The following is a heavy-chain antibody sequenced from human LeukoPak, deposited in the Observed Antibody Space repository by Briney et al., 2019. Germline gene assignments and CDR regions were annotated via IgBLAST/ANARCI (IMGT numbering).Heavy chain of an antibody. Sequence: PGGSLRLSCAASGFTFSSYWMHWVRQTPGKGLVWVSRINSDGSSTSYADSVKGRFTISRDNAKNTLYLQMNSLRAEDTAVYYCARALYIVGATSFDYWGQGTLVTVSS. CDR2: INSDGSST. D-gene: IGHD1-26*01. J-gene: IGHJ4*02. CDR1: GFTFSSYW. CDR3: ARALYIVGATSFDY. V-gene: IGHV3-74*01.